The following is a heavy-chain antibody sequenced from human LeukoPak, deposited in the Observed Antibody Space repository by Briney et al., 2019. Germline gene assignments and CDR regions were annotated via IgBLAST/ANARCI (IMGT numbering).Heavy chain of an antibody. J-gene: IGHJ6*03. D-gene: IGHD3-10*01. CDR3: ARGVWFRELLRYYYYMDV. Sequence: ASVWVSCKASGYTFTSYDIYWVRQATGQGLGWMGWMNPNSVNTGYAQKFQGGVTLTRKTSISTDYMCLCSVRAEDPRVYFSARGVWFRELLRYYYYMDVWGKGTTVTVSS. V-gene: IGHV1-8*01. CDR1: GYTFTSYD. CDR2: MNPNSVNT.